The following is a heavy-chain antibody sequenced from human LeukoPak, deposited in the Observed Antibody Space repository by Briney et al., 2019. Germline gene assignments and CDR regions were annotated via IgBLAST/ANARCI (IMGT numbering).Heavy chain of an antibody. V-gene: IGHV1-18*01. J-gene: IGHJ6*02. CDR2: ISAYNGNT. CDR3: ARDRDYDFWSGLVYYYGMDV. CDR1: GYTFTSYG. D-gene: IGHD3-3*01. Sequence: ASVNVSCKASGYTFTSYGISWVRQAPGQGLEWMGWISAYNGNTKYAQKLQGRVTMTTDTSTSTAYMELRSLRSDDTAVYYCARDRDYDFWSGLVYYYGMDVWAKGPRSPSP.